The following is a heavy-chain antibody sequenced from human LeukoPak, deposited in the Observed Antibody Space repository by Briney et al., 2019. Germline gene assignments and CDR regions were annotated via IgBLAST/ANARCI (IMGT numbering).Heavy chain of an antibody. J-gene: IGHJ4*02. Sequence: SETLSLTCSVSGGSISSSTYYWGWIRQPPGKGLEWIGYIYYSGSSNYNPSLKSRVTMSVDMSKKEFSLRVSSVTAADTAVYYCARMEYYFDHWGQGTLVTVSS. CDR2: IYYSGSS. CDR3: ARMEYYFDH. V-gene: IGHV4-61*05. CDR1: GGSISSSTYY. D-gene: IGHD3-3*01.